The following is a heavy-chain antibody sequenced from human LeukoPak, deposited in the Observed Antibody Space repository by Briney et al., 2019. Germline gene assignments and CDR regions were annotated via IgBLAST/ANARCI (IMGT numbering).Heavy chain of an antibody. J-gene: IGHJ6*02. V-gene: IGHV3-53*01. Sequence: GGSLRLSCAASGFTVSSNYMSWVRQAPGKGLEWVSVIYSGGSTYYADSVKGRFTISRDNPKNTLYLQMNSLRAEDTAVYYCARVRAYCGGDCYSGYYYYGMDVWGQGTTVTVSS. CDR3: ARVRAYCGGDCYSGYYYYGMDV. CDR2: IYSGGST. CDR1: GFTVSSNY. D-gene: IGHD2-21*02.